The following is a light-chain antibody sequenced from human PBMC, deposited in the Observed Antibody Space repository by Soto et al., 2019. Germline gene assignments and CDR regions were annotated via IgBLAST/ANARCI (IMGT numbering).Light chain of an antibody. Sequence: DIQRTQSPSTLSASVGDRVTITCRASQSITTSLNWYQHKPGKAPKLLIHDASSLDSGVPSRFSGSGSGTDFTLSISSLKHEDFATYYCQQSYRTPRTFGQGTKVDIK. CDR3: QQSYRTPRT. J-gene: IGKJ1*01. V-gene: IGKV1-39*01. CDR1: QSITTS. CDR2: DAS.